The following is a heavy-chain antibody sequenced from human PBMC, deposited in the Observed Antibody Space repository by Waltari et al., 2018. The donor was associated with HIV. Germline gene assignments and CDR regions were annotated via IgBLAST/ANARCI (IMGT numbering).Heavy chain of an antibody. CDR3: ARDWSSSYDY. V-gene: IGHV3-53*02. J-gene: IGHJ4*02. D-gene: IGHD6-13*01. CDR1: GFTVSNNY. CDR2: IYSGGST. Sequence: EVQLVETGGGLIQPGGSLRLSCAVSGFTVSNNYMSWVRQAPGKGVEWGAVIYSGGSTYYADSVKGLFTISRDNSKNTLYLQMNSLRAEDTAVYYCARDWSSSYDYWGQGTLVTVSS.